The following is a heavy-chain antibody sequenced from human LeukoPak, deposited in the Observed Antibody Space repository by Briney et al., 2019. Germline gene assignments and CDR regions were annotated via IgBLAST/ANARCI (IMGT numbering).Heavy chain of an antibody. V-gene: IGHV1-2*02. CDR1: GYTFTDYY. Sequence: ASVKVSCKASGYTFTDYYMHWVRQAPGQGLEWMGWINPNSGGTNYAQKFQGRVTMTRDTSISTAYMELSRLRSDDTAVYYCARDRRKWEPINDYWGQGTLVTVSS. J-gene: IGHJ4*02. D-gene: IGHD1-26*01. CDR2: INPNSGGT. CDR3: ARDRRKWEPINDY.